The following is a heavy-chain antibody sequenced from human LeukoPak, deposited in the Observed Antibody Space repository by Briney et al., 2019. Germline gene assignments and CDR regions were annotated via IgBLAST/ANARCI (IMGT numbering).Heavy chain of an antibody. CDR1: GYTFTSYY. J-gene: IGHJ4*02. V-gene: IGHV1-46*01. Sequence: ASVKVSCKASGYTFTSYYMHWVRQAPGQGLEWIGIISPSDDATTYAQKYQGRVTMTTDTSTSTVNMDLRSLRSEDTAVYYCARATYTGSLTWGQGTQVTVSS. D-gene: IGHD1-26*01. CDR2: ISPSDDAT. CDR3: ARATYTGSLT.